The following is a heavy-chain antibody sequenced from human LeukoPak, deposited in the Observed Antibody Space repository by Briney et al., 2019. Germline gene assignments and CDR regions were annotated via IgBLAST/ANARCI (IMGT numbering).Heavy chain of an antibody. CDR3: ASENYDYVWGSPY. CDR2: IYYSGST. CDR1: GGSISSSSYY. D-gene: IGHD3-16*01. V-gene: IGHV4-39*07. J-gene: IGHJ4*02. Sequence: SETLSLTCTVSGGSISSSSYYWGWIRQPPGKGLEWIGSIYYSGSTYYNPSLKSRVTISVDTSKNQFSLKLSSVTAADTAVYYCASENYDYVWGSPYWGQGTLVTVSS.